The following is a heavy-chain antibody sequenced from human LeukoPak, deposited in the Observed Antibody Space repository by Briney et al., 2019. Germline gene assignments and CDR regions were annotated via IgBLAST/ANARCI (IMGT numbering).Heavy chain of an antibody. J-gene: IGHJ4*02. CDR3: AKGEGDY. Sequence: SETLSLTCTVSGGSISSYYWSWIRQPPGKGLEWIGYIYDSGNTNYNPSLKSRVTISVDTAKNQFSLKVRSVTAADTAVYYCAKGEGDYWGQGTLVTVSS. CDR1: GGSISSYY. D-gene: IGHD2-21*01. CDR2: IYDSGNT. V-gene: IGHV4-59*01.